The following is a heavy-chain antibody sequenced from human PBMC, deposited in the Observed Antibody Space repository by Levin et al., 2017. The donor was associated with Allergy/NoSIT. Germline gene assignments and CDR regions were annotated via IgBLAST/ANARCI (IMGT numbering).Heavy chain of an antibody. CDR1: GFSFSSYS. D-gene: IGHD2-2*01. J-gene: IGHJ3*02. V-gene: IGHV3-48*02. CDR3: ARGGTTTENI. Sequence: GGSLRLSCAASGFSFSSYSMNWVRQAPGKGLEWVSYISSSSNTIYYADSVKGRFTISRDNAKNSLYLQMNRLTDDDTAVYYCARGGTTTENIWGQGTMVTVSS. CDR2: ISSSSNTI.